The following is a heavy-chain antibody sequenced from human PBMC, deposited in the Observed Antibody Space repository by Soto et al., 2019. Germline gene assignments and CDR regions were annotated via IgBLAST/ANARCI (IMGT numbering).Heavy chain of an antibody. V-gene: IGHV4-59*01. D-gene: IGHD3-10*01. CDR3: ARVWSKGSENYYYYYYAGMDL. CDR1: GGSISTYY. CDR2: ISYSGST. Sequence: SETLSLTCTVSGGSISTYYWTWIRQPPGKGLEWIGSISYSGSTNYNPALKSRVTISADMSKNHFSLKLSSVTTADTAVYYCARVWSKGSENYYYYYYAGMDLWGQGTTVTVSS. J-gene: IGHJ6*02.